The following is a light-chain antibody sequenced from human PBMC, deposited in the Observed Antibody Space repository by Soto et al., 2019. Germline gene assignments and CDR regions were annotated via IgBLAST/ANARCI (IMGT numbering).Light chain of an antibody. J-gene: IGLJ2*01. V-gene: IGLV1-44*01. CDR2: SNH. Sequence: QAVVTQPPSASGTPGQRVTISCSGGSSNIGSNTVNWYHQLPGTAPTVLIYSNHQRPSGVPDRFSVSKSGTSASLALSGLQSEDKDEYYCAAWAGSLNAYVFGAGTKLTVL. CDR1: SSNIGSNT. CDR3: AAWAGSLNAYV.